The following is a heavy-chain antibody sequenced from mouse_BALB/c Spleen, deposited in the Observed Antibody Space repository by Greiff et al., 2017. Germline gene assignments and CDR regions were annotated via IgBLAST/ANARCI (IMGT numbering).Heavy chain of an antibody. V-gene: IGHV5-6-5*01. Sequence: EVQRVESGGGLVQPGGSLKLSCAASGFTFSSYTMSWVRQTPEKRLEWVASISSGGSTYYPDSVKGRFTISRDNARNILYLQMSSLRSEDTAMYYCARVWYAMDYWGQGTSVTVSS. J-gene: IGHJ4*01. D-gene: IGHD1-1*02. CDR3: ARVWYAMDY. CDR2: ISSGGST. CDR1: GFTFSSYT.